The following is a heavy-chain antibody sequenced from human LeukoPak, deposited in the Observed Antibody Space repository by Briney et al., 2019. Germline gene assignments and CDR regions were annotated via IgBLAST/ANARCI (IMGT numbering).Heavy chain of an antibody. Sequence: PSETLSLTCAVYGGSFSGYYWSWIRQPPGKGLEWIGEINHSGSTNYNPSLKSRVTISVDTSKNQFSLKLSSVTAADTAVYYCAGGRLRYYYYGMDVWGQGTTVTVSS. CDR1: GGSFSGYY. D-gene: IGHD5-12*01. CDR3: AGGRLRYYYYGMDV. J-gene: IGHJ6*02. V-gene: IGHV4-34*01. CDR2: INHSGST.